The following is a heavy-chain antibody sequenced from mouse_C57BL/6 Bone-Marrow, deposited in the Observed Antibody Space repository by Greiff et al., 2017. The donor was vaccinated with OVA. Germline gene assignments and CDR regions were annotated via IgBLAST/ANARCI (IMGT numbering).Heavy chain of an antibody. CDR2: IYPGSGNT. CDR1: GYTFTDYY. J-gene: IGHJ2*01. V-gene: IGHV1-76*01. Sequence: VQLQQSGAELVRPGASVKLSCKASGYTFTDYYINWVKQRPGQGLEWIARIYPGSGNTYYNEKFKGKATLTAEKSSSTAYMQLSSLTSEDSAVYFCARWDYYGNYNYFDYWGQGTTLTVSS. CDR3: ARWDYYGNYNYFDY. D-gene: IGHD2-1*01.